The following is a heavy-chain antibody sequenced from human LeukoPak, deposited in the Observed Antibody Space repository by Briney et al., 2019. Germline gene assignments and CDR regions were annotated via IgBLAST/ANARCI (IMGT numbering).Heavy chain of an antibody. CDR3: AREDIVVVVAAVLAFDI. D-gene: IGHD2-15*01. CDR1: GFTFSSYG. J-gene: IGHJ3*02. Sequence: GGSLRLSCAASGFTFSSYGMHWVRQAPGKGLEWVAVISYDGSNKYYADSVKGRFTISRDNSKNTLYLQMNSLRAEDTAVYYCAREDIVVVVAAVLAFDIWGQGTMVTVSS. V-gene: IGHV3-30*03. CDR2: ISYDGSNK.